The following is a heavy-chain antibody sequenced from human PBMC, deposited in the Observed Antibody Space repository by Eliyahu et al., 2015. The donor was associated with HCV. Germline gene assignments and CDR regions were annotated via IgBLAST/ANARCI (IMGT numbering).Heavy chain of an antibody. CDR1: GYTFTSYY. CDR3: ARGQERYKDGDVYYYGMDV. D-gene: IGHD4-17*01. Sequence: KKPGASVKVSCKASGYTFTSYYMHWVRQAPGQGLEWMGIINPSGGSTSYAQKFQGRVTMTRDTSTSTVYMELSSLRSEDTAVYYCARGQERYKDGDVYYYGMDVWGKGTTVTVSA. V-gene: IGHV1-46*01. J-gene: IGHJ6*04. CDR2: INPSGGST.